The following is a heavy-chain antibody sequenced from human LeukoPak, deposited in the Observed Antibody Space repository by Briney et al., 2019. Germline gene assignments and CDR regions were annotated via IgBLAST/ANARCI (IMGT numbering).Heavy chain of an antibody. CDR1: GGSISRYY. CDR3: ARWDRAFDI. Sequence: PSETLSLTCTVSGGSISRYYWSWIRQPPGKGLEWIGYIYYSGSTNYNPSLKSRVTISVDTPKNQFSLKLSSVTAADTAVYYCARWDRAFDIWGQGTMVTVSS. CDR2: IYYSGST. V-gene: IGHV4-59*01. D-gene: IGHD1-26*01. J-gene: IGHJ3*02.